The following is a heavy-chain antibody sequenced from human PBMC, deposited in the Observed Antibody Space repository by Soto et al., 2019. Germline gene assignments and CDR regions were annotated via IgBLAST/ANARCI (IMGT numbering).Heavy chain of an antibody. J-gene: IGHJ4*02. CDR2: ISYDGSNK. Sequence: QVQLVESGGGVVQPGRSLRLSCAASGFTFSSYAMHWVRQAPGKGREWVAVISYDGSNKYYADSVKGRFTISRDNSKNTLYLQMNSLRAEDTAVYYCASDGGRYSYGSDLDYWGQGTLVTVSS. CDR3: ASDGGRYSYGSDLDY. V-gene: IGHV3-30-3*01. CDR1: GFTFSSYA. D-gene: IGHD5-18*01.